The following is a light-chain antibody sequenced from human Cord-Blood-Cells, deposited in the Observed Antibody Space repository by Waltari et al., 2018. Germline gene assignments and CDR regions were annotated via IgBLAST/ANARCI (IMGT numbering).Light chain of an antibody. CDR1: QSISSY. Sequence: DIQMTQSPSSLSASVGDRVPITCRPSQSISSYLNWYQQKPGKAPKLLIYAASSLQSGVPSRFSGSGSGTDFTLTISSLQPEDFATYYCQQSYSTPPTFGQGTKVEIK. V-gene: IGKV1-39*01. J-gene: IGKJ1*01. CDR3: QQSYSTPPT. CDR2: AAS.